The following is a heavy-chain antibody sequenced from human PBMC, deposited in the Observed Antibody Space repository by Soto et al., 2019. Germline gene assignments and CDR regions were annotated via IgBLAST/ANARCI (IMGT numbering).Heavy chain of an antibody. V-gene: IGHV3-30*18. CDR3: AKALGELSPESFDY. CDR2: MSYDGNNQ. D-gene: IGHD3-16*02. J-gene: IGHJ4*02. CDR1: GFTFSSYA. Sequence: QVQLVESGGGVVQPGRSLRLSCAASGFTFSSYAMHWVRQAPGKGLEWVAIMSYDGNNQYYADSVKGRFTISRDNCKNTLRLQMNSLRAEDTAVYYCAKALGELSPESFDYWGQGILVTVSS.